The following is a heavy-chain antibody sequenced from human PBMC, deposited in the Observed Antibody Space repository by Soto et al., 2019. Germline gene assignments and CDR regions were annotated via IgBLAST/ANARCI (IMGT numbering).Heavy chain of an antibody. V-gene: IGHV4-59*01. CDR2: IYDSGST. CDR1: YGSISSYF. CDR3: ARTNSGYDRWFDP. Sequence: SETLSLTCTVSYGSISSYFWSWIRQPPGKGLEWIGYIYDSGSTNYNPSLKSRATISVDTSKDQFSLKLSSVTAADTAVYYCARTNSGYDRWFDPWGQGTLVTVSS. D-gene: IGHD5-12*01. J-gene: IGHJ5*02.